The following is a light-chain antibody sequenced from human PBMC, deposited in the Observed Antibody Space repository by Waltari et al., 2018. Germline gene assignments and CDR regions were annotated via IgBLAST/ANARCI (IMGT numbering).Light chain of an antibody. Sequence: SLLTLPPSLSAAPRPSVSISCSGSPSNIANNPVSWYQQLPGTAPKFLIYYNDLRPSWVSARFSGSKSGTSASLTISELQAEDEADYFCASWDDSLNGPVFGGGTKVTVL. CDR2: YND. J-gene: IGLJ3*02. V-gene: IGLV1-36*01. CDR3: ASWDDSLNGPV. CDR1: PSNIANNP.